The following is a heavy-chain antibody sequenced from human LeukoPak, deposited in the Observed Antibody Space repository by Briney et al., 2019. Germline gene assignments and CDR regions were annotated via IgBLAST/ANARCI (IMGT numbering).Heavy chain of an antibody. V-gene: IGHV1-46*01. D-gene: IGHD3-22*01. CDR3: AIGYYDSSGYYDIDY. CDR2: INPSGGST. CDR1: GYTFTSYY. Sequence: ASVKVSCKASGYTFTSYYMHWVRQAPGQGLEWMGIINPSGGSTSYAQKFQGRVTMTRDTSTSTVYMELSSLRSEDTDVYYCAIGYYDSSGYYDIDYWGQGTLVTVSS. J-gene: IGHJ4*02.